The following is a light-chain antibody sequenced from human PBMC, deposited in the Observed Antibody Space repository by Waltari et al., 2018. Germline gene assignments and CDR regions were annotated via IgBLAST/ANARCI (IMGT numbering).Light chain of an antibody. V-gene: IGLV2-23*02. Sequence: QSALTQPASVSGTPGQSITISCTGTTSDVGNYDFVSWYQHPPGKAPKLLICEVIKRPSGVSSRFSGSKSGSTASLTISGLQPEDEADYYCCSYAGLGTYVFGSGTKVTVL. CDR3: CSYAGLGTYV. J-gene: IGLJ1*01. CDR1: TSDVGNYDF. CDR2: EVI.